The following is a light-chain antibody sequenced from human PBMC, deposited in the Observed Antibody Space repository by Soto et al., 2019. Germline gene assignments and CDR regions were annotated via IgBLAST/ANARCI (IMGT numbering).Light chain of an antibody. Sequence: EIVLTQSPSTLSLSPGERATLSCRASQSVSSYLAWYQQKPGQAPRLLIYGASTRASGTPARFSGSGSGTDFTLTISSLEPEDFAVYYCQHRSIWPAFGQGTRLEIK. J-gene: IGKJ5*01. CDR2: GAS. CDR1: QSVSSY. CDR3: QHRSIWPA. V-gene: IGKV3-11*01.